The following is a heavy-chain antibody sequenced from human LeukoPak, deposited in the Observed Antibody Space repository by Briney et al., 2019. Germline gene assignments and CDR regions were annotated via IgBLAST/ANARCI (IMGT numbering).Heavy chain of an antibody. Sequence: SETLSLTCTVSSGSISSYYWSWIRQAPGKGLEWIGYIYYSGSTNYNPSLKTRVTISVDTSKNQFSLKLTSVTAADTAVYYCARMDRSGWYCFGYWGQGTLVTVSS. CDR3: ARMDRSGWYCFGY. V-gene: IGHV4-59*01. CDR2: IYYSGST. D-gene: IGHD6-19*01. J-gene: IGHJ4*02. CDR1: SGSISSYY.